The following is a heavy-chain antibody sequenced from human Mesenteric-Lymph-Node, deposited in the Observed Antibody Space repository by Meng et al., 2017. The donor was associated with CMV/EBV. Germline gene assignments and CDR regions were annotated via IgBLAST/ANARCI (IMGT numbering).Heavy chain of an antibody. CDR2: INWNGATT. Sequence: GESLKISCAASGFTFDDYGMTWVRQVPGKGLEWVSGINWNGATTDDADSVKGRSTISRDNAKTSLYLEMNGLRAVDTALYHCARVSSTNQMGAFDIWGQGTMVTVSS. CDR1: GFTFDDYG. D-gene: IGHD2-2*01. V-gene: IGHV3-20*01. CDR3: ARVSSTNQMGAFDI. J-gene: IGHJ3*02.